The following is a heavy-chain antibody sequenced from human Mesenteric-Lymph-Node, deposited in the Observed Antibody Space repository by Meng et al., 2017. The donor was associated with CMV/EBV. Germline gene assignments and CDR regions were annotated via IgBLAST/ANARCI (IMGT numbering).Heavy chain of an antibody. D-gene: IGHD3-10*01. V-gene: IGHV1-8*01. CDR2: MNPNSGNT. Sequence: ASVKVSCKASGYTFTSYDINWVRQATGQGLEWMGWMNPNSGNTGYAQKFQGRVTMTSNTSISTAYMELSSLRSEDTDVYYCARSITMVRGVQYYYYYYGMDVWGQGTTVTVSS. CDR1: GYTFTSYD. CDR3: ARSITMVRGVQYYYYYYGMDV. J-gene: IGHJ6*02.